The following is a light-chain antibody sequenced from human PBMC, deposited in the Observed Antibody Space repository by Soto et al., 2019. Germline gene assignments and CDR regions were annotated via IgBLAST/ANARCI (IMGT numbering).Light chain of an antibody. CDR2: KAS. CDR3: LQDYNYPRT. Sequence: DIQMTQSPSTLSASIGYRVTITCRASQSISSWLAWYQQKPGKAPKLLIYKASGLESGVPSRLSGSGSGTDFTLTISSLQPEDFATYYCLQDYNYPRTFGQGTKVDIK. CDR1: QSISSW. V-gene: IGKV1-5*03. J-gene: IGKJ1*01.